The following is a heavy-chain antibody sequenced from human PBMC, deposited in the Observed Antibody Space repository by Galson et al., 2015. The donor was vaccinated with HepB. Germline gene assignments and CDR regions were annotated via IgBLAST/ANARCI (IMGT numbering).Heavy chain of an antibody. CDR1: GGSISSSNW. V-gene: IGHV4-4*02. CDR3: ARGSRRAAAGTALRYGMDV. J-gene: IGHJ6*02. Sequence: LSLTCAVSGGSISSSNWWSWVRQPPGKGLEWIGEIYHSGSTNYNPSLKSRVTISVDKSKNQFSLKLSSVTAADTAVYYCARGSRRAAAGTALRYGMDVWGQGTTVTVSS. CDR2: IYHSGST. D-gene: IGHD6-13*01.